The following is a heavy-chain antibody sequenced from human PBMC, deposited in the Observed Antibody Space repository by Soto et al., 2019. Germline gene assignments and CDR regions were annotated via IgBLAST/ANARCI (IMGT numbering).Heavy chain of an antibody. D-gene: IGHD2-8*01. CDR1: GFTFSSYW. Sequence: GGSLRLSCVTSGFTFSSYWMHWVRQAPGKGLVWVSRMNSDGSDTYYADSVKGRFTISRDNARNTVYLQMNSLRIEDTAVYYCAREGMGFSNLFDHRGQGTPVTGS. J-gene: IGHJ5*02. CDR3: AREGMGFSNLFDH. V-gene: IGHV3-74*01. CDR2: MNSDGSDT.